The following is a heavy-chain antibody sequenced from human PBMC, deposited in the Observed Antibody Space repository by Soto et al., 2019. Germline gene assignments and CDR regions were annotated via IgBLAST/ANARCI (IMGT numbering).Heavy chain of an antibody. J-gene: IGHJ4*02. D-gene: IGHD6-19*01. CDR3: TREPTNSGWDSFDC. CDR1: GFTFKSYL. CDR2: ISGSGAGI. Sequence: EVQLLESGGGLLKPGGSLRLSCAASGFTFKSYLMGWVRQAPGKGLEWVSAISGSGAGIFYADSVKGRFTISRDNSKNTLYLQMNSLRVEDTALYYCTREPTNSGWDSFDCWGQGTLVTVSS. V-gene: IGHV3-23*01.